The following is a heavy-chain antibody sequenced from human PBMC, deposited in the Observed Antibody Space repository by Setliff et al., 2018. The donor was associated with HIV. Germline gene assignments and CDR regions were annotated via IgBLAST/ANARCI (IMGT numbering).Heavy chain of an antibody. CDR2: INPDGGVT. D-gene: IGHD6-19*01. Sequence: ASVKVSCKASGSSFTSYGLNWVRQAPGQGLEWMGWINPDGGVTNYGQKFQGRVTMTIDTSISTVYMELSSLRSDDTAVYSCATGPGWYGVGYFDYWGQGTLVTVSS. J-gene: IGHJ4*02. CDR3: ATGPGWYGVGYFDY. CDR1: GSSFTSYG. V-gene: IGHV1-2*02.